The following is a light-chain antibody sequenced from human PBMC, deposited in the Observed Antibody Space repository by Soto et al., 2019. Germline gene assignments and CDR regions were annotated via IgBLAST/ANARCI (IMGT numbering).Light chain of an antibody. CDR2: AAS. CDR3: QQYNTYSWT. J-gene: IGKJ1*01. CDR1: QSISSW. Sequence: DIRGTQCPASVCGALVDIVTITCRASQSISSWLAWYQQKPGKAPKLLISAASNLESGVPSRFSGSGSGTEFTLTIGGLQPDDFATYYCQQYNTYSWTFGQGTKVDIK. V-gene: IGKV1-5*01.